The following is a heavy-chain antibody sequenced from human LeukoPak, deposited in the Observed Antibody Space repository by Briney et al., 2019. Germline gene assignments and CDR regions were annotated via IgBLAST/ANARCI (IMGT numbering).Heavy chain of an antibody. CDR3: ARGTRYYDSSGYWPFDY. Sequence: KPSETLSLTCTVSGGSISTYYWNWLRQPPGKGLEWSGEIDHRGSTNYNPSLKSRVTISVDTSENQFSLKLSSVTAADTAVYYCARGTRYYDSSGYWPFDYWGQGTLVTVSS. CDR1: GGSISTYY. D-gene: IGHD3-22*01. J-gene: IGHJ4*02. V-gene: IGHV4-34*01. CDR2: IDHRGST.